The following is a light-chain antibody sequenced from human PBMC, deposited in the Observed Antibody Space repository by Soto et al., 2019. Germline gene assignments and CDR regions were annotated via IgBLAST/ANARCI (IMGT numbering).Light chain of an antibody. CDR3: QQYNTHST. CDR1: QTISSW. V-gene: IGKV1-5*03. Sequence: DIQMTQSPSTLSASVGDRVTLTCRASQTISSWLAWYKQKPGKAPKLLIYKASTLKSGVPSRFSGSGSGTEFTLTIRSLQPDDFATDYCQQYNTHSTFGQGTRLEIK. J-gene: IGKJ5*01. CDR2: KAS.